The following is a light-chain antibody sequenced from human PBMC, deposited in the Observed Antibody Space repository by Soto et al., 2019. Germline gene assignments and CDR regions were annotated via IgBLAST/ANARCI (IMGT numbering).Light chain of an antibody. Sequence: DIQMTQSPSSLSASVGDRVTITCRASQSISSYLNWYQQKPGKAPKLLIYAASSFQSGVPSRLSGSRSGTDFTLTISSLQPDDFETYYSQQSYSTPSTFGSGTRVDI. CDR1: QSISSY. CDR3: QQSYSTPST. V-gene: IGKV1-39*01. J-gene: IGKJ3*01. CDR2: AAS.